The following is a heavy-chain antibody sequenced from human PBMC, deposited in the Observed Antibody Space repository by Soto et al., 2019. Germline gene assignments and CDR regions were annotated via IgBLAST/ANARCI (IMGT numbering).Heavy chain of an antibody. CDR1: GDTFSSYA. D-gene: IGHD2-2*01. CDR2: IIPIFGTA. J-gene: IGHJ5*02. CDR3: ASGYCSSTSCYWGWFDP. V-gene: IGHV1-69*06. Sequence: SVKVSCKASGDTFSSYAISWVRQAPGQGLEWMGGIIPIFGTANYAQKFQGRVTITADKSTSTAYMELSSLRSEDTAVYYCASGYCSSTSCYWGWFDPWGQGTLVTVSS.